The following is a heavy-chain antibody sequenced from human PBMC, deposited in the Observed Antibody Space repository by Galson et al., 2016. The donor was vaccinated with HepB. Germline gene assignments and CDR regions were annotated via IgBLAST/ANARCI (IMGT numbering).Heavy chain of an antibody. V-gene: IGHV3-33*05. Sequence: SLRLSCAASGFTFSRYGFHWVRQAPGKGLEWVAVITNDGVIKYYTDSVKGRFTISRDNSRNTLDLQMNSLRAEDTALNYCARDDDRSGNNLDDWGQGTLVTVSS. CDR1: GFTFSRYG. CDR3: ARDDDRSGNNLDD. CDR2: ITNDGVIK. D-gene: IGHD3-22*01. J-gene: IGHJ4*02.